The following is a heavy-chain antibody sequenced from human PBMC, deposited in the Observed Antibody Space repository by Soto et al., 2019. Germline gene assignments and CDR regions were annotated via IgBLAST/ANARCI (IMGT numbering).Heavy chain of an antibody. J-gene: IGHJ4*02. D-gene: IGHD1-26*01. Sequence: PSETLSLTCIVSGDSMTKYYWSWLRQPAGTGLEWIGRVYMSGSTNYNPSLKSRVTMSIDTSNNHFSLDLKSVTAADTAVYYCARTVGAAYYFDFWGQGALVTVSS. V-gene: IGHV4-4*07. CDR2: VYMSGST. CDR1: GDSMTKYY. CDR3: ARTVGAAYYFDF.